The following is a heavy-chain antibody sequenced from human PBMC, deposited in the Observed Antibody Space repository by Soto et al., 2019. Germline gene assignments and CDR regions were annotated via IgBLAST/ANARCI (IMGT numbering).Heavy chain of an antibody. CDR1: GFSLSASGVG. Sequence: QITLKESGPTMVKPTQTLTLTCSLSGFSLSASGVGVGWIRQPPGKALEWLALIYWDDDKRYSPSLKSRLTITKDTSKNQVVLTMTNTDPVDTATYFCARRQHYYDPGGYYFDYWGQGTLVTVSS. CDR2: IYWDDDK. CDR3: ARRQHYYDPGGYYFDY. D-gene: IGHD3-22*01. V-gene: IGHV2-5*02. J-gene: IGHJ4*02.